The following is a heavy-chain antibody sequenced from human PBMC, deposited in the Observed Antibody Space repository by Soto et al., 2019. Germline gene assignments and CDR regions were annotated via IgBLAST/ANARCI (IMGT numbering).Heavy chain of an antibody. CDR1: GFTVSSSA. CDR2: FSAGGSR. Sequence: GGSLRLSCAASGFTVSSSAMIWVRQAPGKGLEWVATFSAGGSRYYADSVKGRFTISRNSSQNTLYLQMNGLRAEDTALYYCAKDRGSGGIVAGTPDYWGQGTLVTV. D-gene: IGHD6-19*01. J-gene: IGHJ4*02. CDR3: AKDRGSGGIVAGTPDY. V-gene: IGHV3-23*01.